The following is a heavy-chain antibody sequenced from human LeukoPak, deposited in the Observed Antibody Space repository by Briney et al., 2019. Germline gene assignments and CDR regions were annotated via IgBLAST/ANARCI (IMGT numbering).Heavy chain of an antibody. V-gene: IGHV3-48*02. CDR2: ISSSSSTI. CDR3: ARGALDFDY. Sequence: GGSLRLSCSDSGFTFSSYSMNWVRQAPGKGLEWVSYISSSSSTIYYADSVKGRFTISRDNAKNSLFLQMDSLRDEDTAVYYCARGALDFDYWGQGTLVTVSS. CDR1: GFTFSSYS. J-gene: IGHJ4*02.